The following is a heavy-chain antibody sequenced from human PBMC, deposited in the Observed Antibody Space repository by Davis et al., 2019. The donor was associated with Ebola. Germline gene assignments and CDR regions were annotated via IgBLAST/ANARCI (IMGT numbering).Heavy chain of an antibody. Sequence: AASVKVSCKASGYTFTNYDINWVRQAPGQGLEWMGWINPNSGGTNYAQKFQGWVTMTRDTSISTAYMELSRLRSDNTAVYYCATTPRDSSWYYFDYWGQGTLVTVSS. J-gene: IGHJ4*02. V-gene: IGHV1-2*04. CDR2: INPNSGGT. CDR3: ATTPRDSSWYYFDY. D-gene: IGHD6-13*01. CDR1: GYTFTNYD.